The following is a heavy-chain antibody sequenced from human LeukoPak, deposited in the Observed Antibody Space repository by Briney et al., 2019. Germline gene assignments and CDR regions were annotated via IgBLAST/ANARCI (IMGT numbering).Heavy chain of an antibody. D-gene: IGHD2-15*01. V-gene: IGHV3-53*01. CDR2: IYSGGST. CDR3: ARDLCSGVSCYRPYGLDV. Sequence: GGSLRPSCAASGFTVSSNYMSWVRQAPGKGLEWVSVIYSGGSTYYADSVKGRFTISRDTSKNTLYLQMNSLRADDPAVYYCARDLCSGVSCYRPYGLDVWGQGTTVTVSS. CDR1: GFTVSSNY. J-gene: IGHJ6*02.